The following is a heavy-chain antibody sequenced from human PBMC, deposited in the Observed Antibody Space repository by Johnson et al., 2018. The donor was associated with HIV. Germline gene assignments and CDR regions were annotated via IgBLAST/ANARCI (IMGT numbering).Heavy chain of an antibody. CDR2: IYSGGST. CDR3: ARDPFYYYNSNYFERASFFPGPTDL. CDR1: GFTVSSNY. D-gene: IGHD3-22*01. Sequence: VQLVESGGGLIQPGGSLRLSCAASGFTVSSNYMSWVRQAPGKGLEWVSVIYSGGSTYYADSVKGRFTISRDNAKKSLFLEMNSLRAEDTAFYYCARDPFYYYNSNYFERASFFPGPTDLWGQGTLVTVSS. J-gene: IGHJ3*01. V-gene: IGHV3-53*01.